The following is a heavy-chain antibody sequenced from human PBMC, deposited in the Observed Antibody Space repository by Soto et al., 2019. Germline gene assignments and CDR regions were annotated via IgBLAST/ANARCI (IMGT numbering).Heavy chain of an antibody. D-gene: IGHD1-26*01. Sequence: GTSVKVSCKASGGTFSSYAISWVRQAPGQGLEWMGGIIPIFGTANYAQKFQGRVTITADESTSTAYMELSSLRSEDTAVYYCARAGDSGSYPAGAFDIWGQGTMVTVSS. CDR2: IIPIFGTA. CDR1: GGTFSSYA. J-gene: IGHJ3*02. CDR3: ARAGDSGSYPAGAFDI. V-gene: IGHV1-69*13.